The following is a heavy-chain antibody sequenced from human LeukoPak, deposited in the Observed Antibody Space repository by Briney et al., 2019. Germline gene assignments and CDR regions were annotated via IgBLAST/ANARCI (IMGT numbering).Heavy chain of an antibody. CDR2: MSGSDAGT. CDR1: GFTFNSYA. V-gene: IGHV3-23*01. J-gene: IGHJ6*03. CDR3: AKAQDYYYYYMDV. Sequence: GGSLRLSCVASGFTFNSYAMSWVRQAPGKGLEWVSAMSGSDAGTYYADSVKGRFTISRDNSKNTLFLQMNSLRAEDAAIYYCAKAQDYYYYYMDVWGKGTTVTVSS.